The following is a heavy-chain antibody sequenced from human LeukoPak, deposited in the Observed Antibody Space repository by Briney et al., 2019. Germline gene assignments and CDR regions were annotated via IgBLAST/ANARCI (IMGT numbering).Heavy chain of an antibody. Sequence: AASVKVSCKASGYTFTSYGISWVRQAPGQGLEWVGWISAYNGNTNYAQKLQGRVTMTTDTSTSTAYMELRSLRSDDTAVYYCARAPFDIVVVPAATENYYYYYGMDVWGQGTTVTVSS. D-gene: IGHD2-2*01. V-gene: IGHV1-18*01. J-gene: IGHJ6*02. CDR1: GYTFTSYG. CDR2: ISAYNGNT. CDR3: ARAPFDIVVVPAATENYYYYYGMDV.